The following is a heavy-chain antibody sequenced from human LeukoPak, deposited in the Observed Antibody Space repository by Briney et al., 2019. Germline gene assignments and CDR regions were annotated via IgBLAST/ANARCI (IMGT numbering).Heavy chain of an antibody. CDR2: IYYSGST. CDR1: GGSISSSSYY. J-gene: IGHJ6*03. Sequence: SETLSLTCTVSGGSISSSSYYWGWIRQPPGKGLEWIGSIYYSGSTYYNPSLKSRVTISVDTSKNQFSLKLSSVTAADTAVYYCARLESGPMDVWGKGTTVTVSS. CDR3: ARLESGPMDV. V-gene: IGHV4-39*01. D-gene: IGHD2/OR15-2a*01.